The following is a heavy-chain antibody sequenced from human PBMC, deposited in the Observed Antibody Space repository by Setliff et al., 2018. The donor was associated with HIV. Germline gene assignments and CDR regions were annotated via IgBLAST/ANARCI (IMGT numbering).Heavy chain of an antibody. J-gene: IGHJ6*03. CDR2: INPNTGGT. Sequence: ASVKVSCKSSGYTFTGHYIHWVRQAPGQGLEWMGWINPNTGGTNYAQKFQGRVTMARDTSISTAYMELSRLRSDDTAVYYCARDGGGPGDYYYYYMDVWAKGTTVTVS. V-gene: IGHV1-2*02. CDR3: ARDGGGPGDYYYYYMDV. CDR1: GYTFTGHY. D-gene: IGHD3-16*01.